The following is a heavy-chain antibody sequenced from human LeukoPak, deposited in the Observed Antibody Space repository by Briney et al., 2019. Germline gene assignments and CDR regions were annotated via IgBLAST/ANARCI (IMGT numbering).Heavy chain of an antibody. Sequence: GGSLRLSCTASGFNFRDYYMNWIRQAPGKGLEWVSGTSDRGDYTYYADSVKGRFTISRDSSKNTLFLQMNSLRAEDTALYFCARKAQYNGHYPLDYWGQGTLVTVSS. J-gene: IGHJ4*02. D-gene: IGHD1-7*01. CDR3: ARKAQYNGHYPLDY. CDR1: GFNFRDYY. CDR2: TSDRGDYT. V-gene: IGHV3-11*01.